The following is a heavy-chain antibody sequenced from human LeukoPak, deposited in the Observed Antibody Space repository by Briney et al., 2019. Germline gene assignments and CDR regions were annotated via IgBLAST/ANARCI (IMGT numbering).Heavy chain of an antibody. CDR2: SRIGVTT. D-gene: IGHD2-2*01. CDR1: GFTLNSNA. J-gene: IGHJ4*02. V-gene: IGHV3-23*01. CDR3: AKEEVPNDY. Sequence: GGSLRLSCAVSGFTLNSNAICWVRQAPGKGLEWVSASRIGVTTYYADSVEGRFTISRDTSKNTLYLQMNTLRPEDTAVYYCAKEEVPNDYWGQGTLVTVSS.